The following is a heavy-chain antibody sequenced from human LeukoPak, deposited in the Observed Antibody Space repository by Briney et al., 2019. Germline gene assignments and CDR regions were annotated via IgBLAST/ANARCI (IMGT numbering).Heavy chain of an antibody. V-gene: IGHV3-15*01. CDR3: TTDVVAVTYYFDY. CDR1: GFTFSNAW. D-gene: IGHD2-15*01. Sequence: GGSLSLSCAASGFTFSNAWLSWVRKPPGKGLEWVGRIKSKTDGSTTEYAAHEKGRFTISRDDSKNTLYLQMNSLKTEDTAVYYCTTDVVAVTYYFDYWGQGTLVTVSS. J-gene: IGHJ4*02. CDR2: IKSKTDGSTT.